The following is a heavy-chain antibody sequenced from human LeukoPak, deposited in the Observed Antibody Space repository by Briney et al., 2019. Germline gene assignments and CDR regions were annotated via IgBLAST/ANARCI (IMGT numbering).Heavy chain of an antibody. Sequence: PSETLSLTCTVSGYSISSGYFWGWIRQSPGKGLEWIGSIYHSGSTYYNPSLKSRVTISVDTSKNQFSLKLSSVTAADTAVYYCARVPYYDSLPPYFDYWGQGTLVTVSS. CDR2: IYHSGST. D-gene: IGHD3-22*01. CDR3: ARVPYYDSLPPYFDY. CDR1: GYSISSGYF. J-gene: IGHJ4*02. V-gene: IGHV4-38-2*02.